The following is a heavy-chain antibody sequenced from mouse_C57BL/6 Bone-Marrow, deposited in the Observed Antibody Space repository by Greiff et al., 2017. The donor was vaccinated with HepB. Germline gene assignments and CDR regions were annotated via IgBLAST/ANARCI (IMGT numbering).Heavy chain of an antibody. J-gene: IGHJ3*01. CDR1: GYTFTSYW. Sequence: QVQLQQPGAELVKPGASVKLSCKASGYTFTSYWMHWVKQRPGQGLEWIGMIHPNSGSTNYNEKFKSKATLTVDKSSSTAYMQLNSLTSEDSAVYFCARSITTVPSFAYWGQGTLVTVSA. D-gene: IGHD1-1*01. CDR2: IHPNSGST. CDR3: ARSITTVPSFAY. V-gene: IGHV1-64*01.